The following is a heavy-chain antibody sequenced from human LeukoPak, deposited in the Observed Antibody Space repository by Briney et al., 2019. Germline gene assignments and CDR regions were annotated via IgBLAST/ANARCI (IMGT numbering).Heavy chain of an antibody. D-gene: IGHD3-10*02. CDR3: ASVRGLKDYYGMDV. CDR1: GGSISSSSYY. J-gene: IGHJ6*02. CDR2: VYYSGST. V-gene: IGHV4-39*07. Sequence: SETLSLTCTVSGGSISSSSYYWGWIRQPPGKGLEWIGSVYYSGSTYYNPSLKSRVTISVDTSKNQFSLKLSSVTAADTAVYYCASVRGLKDYYGMDVWGQGTTVTVSS.